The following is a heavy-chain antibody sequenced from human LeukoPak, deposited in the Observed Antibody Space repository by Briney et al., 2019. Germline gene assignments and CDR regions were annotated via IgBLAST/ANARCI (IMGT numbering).Heavy chain of an antibody. CDR3: ARVSPVGFDVDY. CDR1: GYTFTVYY. J-gene: IGHJ4*02. V-gene: IGHV1-2*02. Sequence: ASVEVSCKASGYTFTVYYMHWVRQAPGQGLEWMGWINPNSGGTNYAQKFQGRVTMTRDTSIGTAYMELSRLRSDDTAVYYCARVSPVGFDVDYWGQGTLVTVSS. D-gene: IGHD1-26*01. CDR2: INPNSGGT.